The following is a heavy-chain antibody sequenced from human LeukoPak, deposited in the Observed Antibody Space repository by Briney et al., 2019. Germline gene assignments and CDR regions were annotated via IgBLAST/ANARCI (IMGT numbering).Heavy chain of an antibody. D-gene: IGHD3-3*01. CDR1: GYTFTSYY. V-gene: IGHV1-46*01. Sequence: ASVKVSCKASGYTFTSYYMHWVRQAPGQGLEWMGIINPSGGSTSYAQKFQGRVTMTRDTSTSTVYMELSSLRSEDTAAYYCARGTSLRFLEWDSDYGMDVWGQGTTVTVSS. CDR2: INPSGGST. CDR3: ARGTSLRFLEWDSDYGMDV. J-gene: IGHJ6*02.